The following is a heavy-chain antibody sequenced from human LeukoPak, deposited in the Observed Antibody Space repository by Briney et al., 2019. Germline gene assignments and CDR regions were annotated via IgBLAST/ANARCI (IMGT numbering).Heavy chain of an antibody. Sequence: GGSLRLSCAASGFTFSSYAMSWVRQAPGKGLEWVSAISGSGGSTYYADSVKGRFTISRDNAKNSLDLQMNSLGAEDTAVYYCAKDTASSWWYFDLWGRGTLVTVSS. CDR2: ISGSGGST. D-gene: IGHD5-18*01. V-gene: IGHV3-23*01. CDR1: GFTFSSYA. CDR3: AKDTASSWWYFDL. J-gene: IGHJ2*01.